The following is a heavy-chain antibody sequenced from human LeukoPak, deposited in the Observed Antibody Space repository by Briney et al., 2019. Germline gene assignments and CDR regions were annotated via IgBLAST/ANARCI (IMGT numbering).Heavy chain of an antibody. CDR3: ARGIVVVPAAIDY. D-gene: IGHD2-2*02. V-gene: IGHV1-2*02. CDR1: GGTFSSYA. CDR2: INPNSGGT. Sequence: ASVKVSCKASGGTFSSYAISWVRQAPGQGLEWMGWINPNSGGTNCAQKFQGRVTMTRDTSISTAYMELSRLRSDDTAVYYCARGIVVVPAAIDYWGQGTLVTVSS. J-gene: IGHJ4*02.